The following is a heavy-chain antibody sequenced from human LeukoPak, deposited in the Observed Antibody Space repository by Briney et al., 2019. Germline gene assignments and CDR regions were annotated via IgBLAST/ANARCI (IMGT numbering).Heavy chain of an antibody. J-gene: IGHJ4*02. V-gene: IGHV4-59*01. CDR2: IYYSGST. Sequence: SETLSLTCTVSGGSISSYYWSWNRQPPGKGLEWIGYIYYSGSTNYNPSLKSRVTISVDTSKNQFSLKLSSVTAADTAVYYCARGAPVGSSWYSEPYYFDYWGQGTLVTVSS. D-gene: IGHD6-13*01. CDR1: GGSISSYY. CDR3: ARGAPVGSSWYSEPYYFDY.